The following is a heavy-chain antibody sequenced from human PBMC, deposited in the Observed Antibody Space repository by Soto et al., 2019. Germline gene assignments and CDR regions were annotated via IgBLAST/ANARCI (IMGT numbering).Heavy chain of an antibody. D-gene: IGHD3-3*01. CDR2: FIPVYRTL. V-gene: IGHV1-69*01. J-gene: IGHJ4*02. CDR1: GGSFGKSV. Sequence: QVQLVQSGAEVKKPGSSVKVSCKASGGSFGKSVINWVRQTPGQGLEWLGGFIPVYRTLNYAQKFQGRVTITADESTGTAYMTLSSLASDDTAVYYCATGVIWIGYFTVDSWGQGTRVTVSS. CDR3: ATGVIWIGYFTVDS.